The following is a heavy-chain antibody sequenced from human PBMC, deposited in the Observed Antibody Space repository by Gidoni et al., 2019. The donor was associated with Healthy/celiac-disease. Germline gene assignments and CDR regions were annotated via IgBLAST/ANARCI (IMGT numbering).Heavy chain of an antibody. CDR3: ARDTYYDFWSGYLYYYYYGMDV. Sequence: EVQLVESGGGLVQPGGSLRLSCAASGFTFSSYWMHWVRQAPGKGLVWVSRINSDGSSTSYADSVKGRFTISRDNAKNTLYLQMNSLRAEDTAVYYCARDTYYDFWSGYLYYYYYGMDVWGQGTTVTVSS. CDR2: INSDGSST. D-gene: IGHD3-3*01. J-gene: IGHJ6*02. CDR1: GFTFSSYW. V-gene: IGHV3-74*01.